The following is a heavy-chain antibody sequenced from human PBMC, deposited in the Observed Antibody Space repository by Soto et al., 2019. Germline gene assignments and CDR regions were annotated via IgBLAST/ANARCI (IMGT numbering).Heavy chain of an antibody. J-gene: IGHJ4*02. D-gene: IGHD1-1*01. Sequence: PSETLSLTCTVSGGSISNGYYYWSWVRQAPGKGLEWISYITSTSSAINYADSVRGRFTISRDNGMQSLFLHMNSLRDEDTAVYYCARDGKGAAYTFGPYYFDSWGQGALVTVSS. V-gene: IGHV3-48*02. CDR2: ITSTSSAI. CDR1: GGSISNGYY. CDR3: ARDGKGAAYTFGPYYFDS.